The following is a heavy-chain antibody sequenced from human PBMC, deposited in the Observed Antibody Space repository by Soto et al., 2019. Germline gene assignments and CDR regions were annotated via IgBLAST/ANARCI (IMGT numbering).Heavy chain of an antibody. CDR3: ARGGYCSGGSCYSDYYGMDV. CDR2: INAGNGNT. Sequence: ASVKVSCKASGYTFTSYAMHWVRQAPGQRLEWMGWINAGNGNTKYSQKFQGRVTITRDTSASTAYMELSSLRSEDTAVYYCARGGYCSGGSCYSDYYGMDVWGQGTTVTVSS. CDR1: GYTFTSYA. D-gene: IGHD2-15*01. V-gene: IGHV1-3*01. J-gene: IGHJ6*02.